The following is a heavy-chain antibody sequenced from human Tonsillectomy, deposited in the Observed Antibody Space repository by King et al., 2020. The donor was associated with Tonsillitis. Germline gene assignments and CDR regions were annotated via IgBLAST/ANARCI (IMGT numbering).Heavy chain of an antibody. V-gene: IGHV4-59*01. CDR3: ARELNYYDSSGYRWDAFDI. D-gene: IGHD3-22*01. Sequence: QLQESGPGLVKPSETLSLTCTVSGGSISSYYWSWIRQPPGKGLEWIGYIYYSGSTNYNSSLKSRVTISVDTSKNQFSLKLSSVTAADTAVYYCARELNYYDSSGYRWDAFDIWGQGTMVTVSS. J-gene: IGHJ3*02. CDR2: IYYSGST. CDR1: GGSISSYY.